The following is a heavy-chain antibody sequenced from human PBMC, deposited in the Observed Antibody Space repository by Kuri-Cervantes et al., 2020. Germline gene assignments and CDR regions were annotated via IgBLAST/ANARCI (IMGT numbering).Heavy chain of an antibody. J-gene: IGHJ4*02. CDR3: ARDHVVVPAAPFDY. D-gene: IGHD2-2*01. V-gene: IGHV3-7*01. Sequence: GESLKISCAASGFTFSSYWMSWVRQAPGKGLEWVANIKQDGSEKYYVDSVKGRFTISRDNAKNSLYLQMNSLRAEDTAVYYCARDHVVVPAAPFDYWGQGTLVTFSS. CDR1: GFTFSSYW. CDR2: IKQDGSEK.